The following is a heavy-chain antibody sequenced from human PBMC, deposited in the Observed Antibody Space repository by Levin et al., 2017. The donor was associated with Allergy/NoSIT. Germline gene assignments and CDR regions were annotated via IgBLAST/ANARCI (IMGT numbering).Heavy chain of an antibody. Sequence: SETLSLTCAVYGGSFSGYYWSWIRQPPGKGLEWIGEINHSGSTNYNPSLKSRVTISVDTSKNQFSLKLSSVTAADTAVYYCARDRLDYGDYGSSLDIWGQGTMVTVSS. D-gene: IGHD4-17*01. CDR2: INHSGST. CDR3: ARDRLDYGDYGSSLDI. CDR1: GGSFSGYY. V-gene: IGHV4-34*01. J-gene: IGHJ3*02.